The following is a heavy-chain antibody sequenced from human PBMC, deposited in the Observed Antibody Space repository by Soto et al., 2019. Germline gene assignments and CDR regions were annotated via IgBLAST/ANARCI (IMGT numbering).Heavy chain of an antibody. CDR1: GGSISGYY. J-gene: IGHJ4*02. CDR3: ARGSAAGTKSPFDY. D-gene: IGHD6-13*01. V-gene: IGHV4-59*01. CDR2: IHYSGST. Sequence: VQLQESGPGLVKPSETLSLTCTVSGGSISGYYWSWIRQSPGQGLGWIGYIHYSGSTKYNPSLKSRVTISVDTSKNPPSLKLSSVTAADTAVYYCARGSAAGTKSPFDYWGQGTLVTVSS.